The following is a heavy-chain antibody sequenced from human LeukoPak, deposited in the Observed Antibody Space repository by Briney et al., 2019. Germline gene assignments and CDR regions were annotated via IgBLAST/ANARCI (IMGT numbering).Heavy chain of an antibody. D-gene: IGHD3-10*02. Sequence: PGRSLRLSCATSGFTFDDYAMYWVRQDPGKGLEWVSGISWNSGSIVYADSVKGRFTISRDNAKNSLYLQMNSLRVEDTALYYCARGILDVRAFDIWGQGTMVTVSS. CDR2: ISWNSGSI. J-gene: IGHJ3*02. V-gene: IGHV3-9*01. CDR1: GFTFDDYA. CDR3: ARGILDVRAFDI.